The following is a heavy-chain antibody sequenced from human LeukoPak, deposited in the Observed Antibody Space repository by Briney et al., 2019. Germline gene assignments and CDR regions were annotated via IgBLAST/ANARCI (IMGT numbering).Heavy chain of an antibody. CDR2: INAGNGNT. V-gene: IGHV1-3*01. CDR3: ARAPLVDIMVEYYFDY. D-gene: IGHD3-3*01. Sequence: ASVKVSCKASGYTFTSYAMHWVRQAPGQRLEWMGWINAGNGNTKYSQKFQGRVTITRDTSASTAYMGLSSLRSEDTAVYYCARAPLVDIMVEYYFDYWGQGTLVTVSS. CDR1: GYTFTSYA. J-gene: IGHJ4*02.